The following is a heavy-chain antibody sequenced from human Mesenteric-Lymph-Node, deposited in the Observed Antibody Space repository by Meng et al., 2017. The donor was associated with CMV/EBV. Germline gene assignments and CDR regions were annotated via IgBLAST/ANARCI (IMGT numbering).Heavy chain of an antibody. D-gene: IGHD1-26*01. CDR2: ISGSGGST. V-gene: IGHV3-23*01. CDR3: AKGTKHIGSYSHYFDY. J-gene: IGHJ4*02. Sequence: GGSLRLSCAASGFTFSSYTMDWVRQAPGKGLEWVSAISGSGGSTYYADSVKGRFTISRDSSKNTLYLQMNSLRAEDTAVYYCAKGTKHIGSYSHYFDYWGQGALVTVSS. CDR1: GFTFSSYT.